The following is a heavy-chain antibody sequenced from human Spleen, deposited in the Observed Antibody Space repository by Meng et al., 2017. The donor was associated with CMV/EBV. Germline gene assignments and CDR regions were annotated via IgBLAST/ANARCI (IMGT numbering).Heavy chain of an antibody. Sequence: GESLKISCTASGITFSRYAMSWIRQTPGKGLERVSSLNFGGGGTDYADSVKGRFTISRDNSKNTLYLQMHSLRAEDTAMYYCAKHNSRVVIGGGVDYWGQGTLVTVSS. CDR1: GITFSRYA. D-gene: IGHD3-3*01. CDR2: LNFGGGGT. J-gene: IGHJ4*02. V-gene: IGHV3-23*01. CDR3: AKHNSRVVIGGGVDY.